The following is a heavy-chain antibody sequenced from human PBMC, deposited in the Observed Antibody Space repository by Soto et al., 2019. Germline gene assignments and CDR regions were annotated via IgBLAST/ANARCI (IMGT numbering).Heavy chain of an antibody. CDR2: IYYSGST. V-gene: IGHV4-59*08. CDR3: ARQSNYVDYYYYYMDV. D-gene: IGHD4-4*01. J-gene: IGHJ6*03. Sequence: SETLSLTCTVSGGSISSNYWSWIRQPPGKGLEWIGYIYYSGSTNYNPSLKSRVTISVDTSKNQFSLKLSSVTAADTAVYYCARQSNYVDYYYYYMDVGGKGTTVTVSS. CDR1: GGSISSNY.